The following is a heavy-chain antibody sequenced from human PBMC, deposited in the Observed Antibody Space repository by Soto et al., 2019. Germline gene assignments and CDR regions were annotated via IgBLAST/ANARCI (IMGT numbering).Heavy chain of an antibody. CDR3: ARRIAVAGFKSSWFDS. J-gene: IGHJ5*01. CDR2: IYYSGST. Sequence: SETLSLTCTVSGGSISSSSYYWGWIRQPPGKGLEWIGSIYYSGSTYYNPSLKSRVTISVDTSKNQFSLKLSSVTAADTAVYYCARRIAVAGFKSSWFDSWGQGTLVTVSS. V-gene: IGHV4-39*01. D-gene: IGHD6-19*01. CDR1: GGSISSSSYY.